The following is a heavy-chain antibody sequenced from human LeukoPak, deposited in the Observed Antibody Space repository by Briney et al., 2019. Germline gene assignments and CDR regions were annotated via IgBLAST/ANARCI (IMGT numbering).Heavy chain of an antibody. J-gene: IGHJ6*02. CDR1: GYTFTSYG. CDR3: ARDRLQHYYYYGMDV. Sequence: ASVKVSCEASGYTFTSYGISWVRQAPGQGLEWMGWISAYNGNTNYAQKLQGRVTMTTDTSTSTAYMELRSLRSDDTAVYYCARDRLQHYYYYGMDVWGQGTTVTVSS. D-gene: IGHD5-24*01. CDR2: ISAYNGNT. V-gene: IGHV1-18*01.